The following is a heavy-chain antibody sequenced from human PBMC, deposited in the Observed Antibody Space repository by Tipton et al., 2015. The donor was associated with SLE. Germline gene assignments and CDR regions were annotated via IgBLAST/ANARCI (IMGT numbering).Heavy chain of an antibody. D-gene: IGHD3-10*01. CDR1: GGSISSHY. CDR3: ARGGVPPDAFDI. Sequence: GLVKPSETLSLTCTVSGGSISSHYWSWIRQPPGKGLEWIGYSYYSGSTNYNPSLKSRVTISVDTSKNQFSLKLSSVTAADTAVYYCARGGVPPDAFDIWGQGTMVAVSS. CDR2: SYYSGST. J-gene: IGHJ3*02. V-gene: IGHV4-59*11.